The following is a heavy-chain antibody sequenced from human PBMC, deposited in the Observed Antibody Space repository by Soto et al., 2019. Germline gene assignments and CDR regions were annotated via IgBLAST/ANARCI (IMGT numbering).Heavy chain of an antibody. CDR2: IYYSGST. D-gene: IGHD3-9*01. J-gene: IGHJ6*02. V-gene: IGHV4-30-4*01. CDR1: GDSIRSGNHY. CDR3: ARVDILNVYGSMDV. Sequence: SETLSLTCTVSGDSIRSGNHYWSWIRQPPGKGLEWIGYIYYSGSTYYSPSLKSRVTISVDTSKNQFSLKMNSVTAADTAVYYCARVDILNVYGSMDVWGQGTTVTVSS.